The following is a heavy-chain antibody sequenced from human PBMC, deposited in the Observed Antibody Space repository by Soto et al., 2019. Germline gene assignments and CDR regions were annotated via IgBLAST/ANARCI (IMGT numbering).Heavy chain of an antibody. Sequence: QLVETGGDVVQPGRSLRLSCAASGFTFSSYPIHWVRQAPGKGLEWVTVISYDGNNKYYADFVKGRFTISRDNSKNALYLQTNSLRVEDTAVYYCAREGGYSDSSAYYTYWGQGTLVTVSS. V-gene: IGHV3-30-3*01. CDR2: ISYDGNNK. CDR3: AREGGYSDSSAYYTY. CDR1: GFTFSSYP. J-gene: IGHJ4*02. D-gene: IGHD3-22*01.